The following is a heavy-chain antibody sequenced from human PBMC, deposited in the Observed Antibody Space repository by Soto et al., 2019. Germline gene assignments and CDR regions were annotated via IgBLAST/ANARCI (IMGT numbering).Heavy chain of an antibody. J-gene: IGHJ5*02. CDR3: GRSQRRRAARPIMSWFDP. V-gene: IGHV4-31*03. CDR1: GGSISSGDYN. Sequence: QVQLQESGPGLVKPSQTLSLTCTVSGGSISSGDYNWNWIRQHPGKGLEWLGYISSRGSTDYNPSLKSRATMSVDTSKNQFSLKMTSVTAADTAVYYCGRSQRRRAARPIMSWFDPWGQGTRVTVSS. CDR2: ISSRGST. D-gene: IGHD6-6*01.